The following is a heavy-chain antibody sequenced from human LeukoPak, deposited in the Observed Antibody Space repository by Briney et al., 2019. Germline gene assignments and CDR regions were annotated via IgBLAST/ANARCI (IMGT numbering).Heavy chain of an antibody. CDR2: ISSSGSTI. CDR1: GFTFSSYE. J-gene: IGHJ4*02. D-gene: IGHD5-12*01. Sequence: GGSLRLPCAASGFTFSSYEMNWVRQAPGKGLEWVSYISSSGSTIYYADSVKGRFTISRDNAKNSLYLQMNSLRAEDTAVYYCARDRGYGGYVVDYWGQGTLVTVSS. V-gene: IGHV3-48*03. CDR3: ARDRGYGGYVVDY.